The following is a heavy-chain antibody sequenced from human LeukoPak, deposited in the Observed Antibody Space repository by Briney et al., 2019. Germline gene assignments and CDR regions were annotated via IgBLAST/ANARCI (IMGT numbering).Heavy chain of an antibody. D-gene: IGHD6-13*01. CDR3: ARWYSSSWAFDY. CDR1: GGSISSGDYY. J-gene: IGHJ4*02. Sequence: MASQTLSLTCTVSGGSISSGDYYWGWIREPRGKGLEWIGYIYYSGSTYYNPFLKSRVTISVDTSKNQFSLKLSSVTAADTAVYYCARWYSSSWAFDYWGQGTLVTVSS. CDR2: IYYSGST. V-gene: IGHV4-30-4*01.